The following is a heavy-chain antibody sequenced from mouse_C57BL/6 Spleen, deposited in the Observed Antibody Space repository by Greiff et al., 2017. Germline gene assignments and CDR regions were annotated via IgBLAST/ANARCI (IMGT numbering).Heavy chain of an antibody. CDR1: GFTFSSYA. V-gene: IGHV5-4*01. Sequence: EVQVVESGGGLVKPGGSLKLSCAASGFTFSSYAMSWVRQTPEKRLEWVATISDGGSYTYYPDNVKGRFTISRDNAKNNLYLQMSHLKSEDTAMYDGASGPPYYSNLYYFDYWGQGTTRTVSS. J-gene: IGHJ2*01. D-gene: IGHD2-5*01. CDR2: ISDGGSYT. CDR3: ASGPPYYSNLYYFDY.